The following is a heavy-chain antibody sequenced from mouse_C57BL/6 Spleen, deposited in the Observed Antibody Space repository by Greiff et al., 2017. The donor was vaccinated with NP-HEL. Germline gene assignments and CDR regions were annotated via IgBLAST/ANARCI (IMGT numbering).Heavy chain of an antibody. V-gene: IGHV1-53*01. CDR1: GYTFTSYW. J-gene: IGHJ1*03. CDR3: ARTFIYYGSSHWYFDV. Sequence: VQLQQPGTELVKPGASVKLSCKASGYTFTSYWMHWVKQRPGQGLEWIGNINPSNGGTNYNEKFKSKATLTVDKSSSTAYMQLSSLTSEDSAVYYCARTFIYYGSSHWYFDVWGTGTTVTVSS. CDR2: INPSNGGT. D-gene: IGHD1-1*01.